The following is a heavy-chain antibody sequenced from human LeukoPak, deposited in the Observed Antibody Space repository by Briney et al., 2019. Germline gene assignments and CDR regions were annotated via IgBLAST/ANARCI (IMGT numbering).Heavy chain of an antibody. Sequence: NASETLSLTCTVSGGSISSYYWSWIRQPPGKGLEWIGYIYYSGSTNYNPSLKSRVTISVDTSKNQFSLKLSSVTAADTAVYYCARWKNRVSCSSTSCYDRGYYFDYWGQGTLVTVSS. CDR3: ARWKNRVSCSSTSCYDRGYYFDY. CDR2: IYYSGST. CDR1: GGSISSYY. J-gene: IGHJ4*02. V-gene: IGHV4-59*12. D-gene: IGHD2-2*01.